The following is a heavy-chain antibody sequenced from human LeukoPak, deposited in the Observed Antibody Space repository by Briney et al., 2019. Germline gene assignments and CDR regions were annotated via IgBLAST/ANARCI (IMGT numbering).Heavy chain of an antibody. Sequence: GGSLRLSCAASGLTFDDYAMHWVRQAPGKGLEWVSGISWNSGSIGYADSVKGRFTISRENAKNSLYLQMNSLRAEDTALYYCAKTGGDGYNWPYYFDYWGQGTLVTVSS. CDR3: AKTGGDGYNWPYYFDY. CDR1: GLTFDDYA. V-gene: IGHV3-9*01. D-gene: IGHD5-24*01. CDR2: ISWNSGSI. J-gene: IGHJ4*02.